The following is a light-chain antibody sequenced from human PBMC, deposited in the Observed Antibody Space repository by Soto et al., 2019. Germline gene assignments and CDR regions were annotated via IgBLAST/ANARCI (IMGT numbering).Light chain of an antibody. CDR2: GAS. V-gene: IGKV3-20*01. J-gene: IGKJ1*01. Sequence: EIVLTQSPGTLSLSPGERATLSCRASQSVSSSYLAWYQQEPGQSPRLLIFGASSRATGTPDRFSGSGSGTDFTLTISRLEPEDFALYYCQQYDTSPRTFGQGTKVEIK. CDR1: QSVSSSY. CDR3: QQYDTSPRT.